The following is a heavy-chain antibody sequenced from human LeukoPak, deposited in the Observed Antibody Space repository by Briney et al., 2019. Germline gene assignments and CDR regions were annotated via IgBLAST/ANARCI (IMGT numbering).Heavy chain of an antibody. CDR1: GFTVSSNY. J-gene: IGHJ4*02. Sequence: GGSLRLSCAASGFTVSSNYMSWVRQAPGKGLEWVSVIYSGGSTYYADSAKGRFTISRDNSKNTLYLQMNSLRAEDTAVYYCARRGDGYNLYYLDYWGKGTLVTVSS. CDR3: ARRGDGYNLYYLDY. V-gene: IGHV3-53*01. D-gene: IGHD5-24*01. CDR2: IYSGGST.